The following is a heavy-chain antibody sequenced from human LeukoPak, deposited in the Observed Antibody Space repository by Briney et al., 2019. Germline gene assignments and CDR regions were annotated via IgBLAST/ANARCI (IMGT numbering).Heavy chain of an antibody. J-gene: IGHJ6*03. CDR1: GGSFSGYY. Sequence: SETLSLTCAVYGGSFSGYYWSWIRQPPGKGLEWIGEINHSGSTDYNPSLKSRVSISVDTSKNQFSLKLSSVTAADTAVCYCASRASDTAMIDYYYYMDVWGKGTTVTVSS. V-gene: IGHV4-34*01. D-gene: IGHD5-18*01. CDR3: ASRASDTAMIDYYYYMDV. CDR2: INHSGST.